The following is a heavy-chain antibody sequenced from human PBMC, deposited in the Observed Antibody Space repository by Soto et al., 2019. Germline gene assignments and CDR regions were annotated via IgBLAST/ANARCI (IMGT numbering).Heavy chain of an antibody. V-gene: IGHV4-31*03. D-gene: IGHD2-8*01. Sequence: SETLSLTCTVSGGSISSGGYYWSWIRQHPGKGLEWIGYIYYSGSTYYNPSLKSRVTISVDTSKNQFSLKLSSVTAADTAVYYCARVGNAIYDYWGQGTLVTVSS. CDR1: GGSISSGGYY. CDR3: ARVGNAIYDY. J-gene: IGHJ4*02. CDR2: IYYSGST.